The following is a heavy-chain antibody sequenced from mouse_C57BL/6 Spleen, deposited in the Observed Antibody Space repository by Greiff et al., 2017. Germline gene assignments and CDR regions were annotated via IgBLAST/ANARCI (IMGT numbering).Heavy chain of an antibody. D-gene: IGHD1-1*01. V-gene: IGHV1-18*01. J-gene: IGHJ2*01. Sequence: VQLKQSGPELVKPGASVKIPCKASGYTFTDYNMDWVKQSHGKSLEWIGDINPNNGGTIYNQKFKGKATLTVDKSSSTAYMELRSLTSEDTAVYYCARTHYGTREGYFDYWGQGTTLTVSS. CDR1: GYTFTDYN. CDR3: ARTHYGTREGYFDY. CDR2: INPNNGGT.